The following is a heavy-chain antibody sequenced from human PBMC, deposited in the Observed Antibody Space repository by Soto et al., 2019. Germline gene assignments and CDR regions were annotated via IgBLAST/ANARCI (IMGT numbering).Heavy chain of an antibody. D-gene: IGHD2-21*02. Sequence: GGSLRLSCAASGFTFSNAWMSWVRQTPGKGLEWVGRVISKTDGGATHYAAPVKGRFTISRDDSKNTLYLHMSSLKTEDTAVYYWPRGPGRTAFAYWGQETLVPVSS. CDR1: GFTFSNAW. J-gene: IGHJ4*02. V-gene: IGHV3-15*01. CDR2: VISKTDGGAT. CDR3: PRGPGRTAFAY.